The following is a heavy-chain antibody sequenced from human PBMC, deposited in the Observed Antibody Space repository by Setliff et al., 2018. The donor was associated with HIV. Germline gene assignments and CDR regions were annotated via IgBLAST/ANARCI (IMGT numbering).Heavy chain of an antibody. CDR1: GFTFNRYW. CDR2: INNDTTTT. Sequence: GGFLRLSCAASGFTFNRYWMHWVRQAPGQGLVWVSGINNDTTTTTYADSVRGRFTISRDNAKNSLYLQMNSLRAEDSDVYYCARAHYVWGSYRPVGGYYYYMDVWGKGTTVTVSS. V-gene: IGHV3-74*01. J-gene: IGHJ6*03. D-gene: IGHD3-16*02. CDR3: ARAHYVWGSYRPVGGYYYYMDV.